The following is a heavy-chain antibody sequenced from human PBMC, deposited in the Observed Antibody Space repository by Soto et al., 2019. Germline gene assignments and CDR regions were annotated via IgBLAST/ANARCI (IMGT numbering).Heavy chain of an antibody. CDR3: AKALNVGYSSSWYSNAFDI. CDR1: GFTFSSYA. CDR2: ISGSGGST. J-gene: IGHJ3*02. Sequence: PGGSLRLSCAASGFTFSSYAMSWVRQAPGKGLEWVSAISGSGGSTYYADSVKGRFTISRDNSKNTLYLQMNSLRAEDTAVYYCAKALNVGYSSSWYSNAFDIWGQGTMVTVSS. D-gene: IGHD6-13*01. V-gene: IGHV3-23*01.